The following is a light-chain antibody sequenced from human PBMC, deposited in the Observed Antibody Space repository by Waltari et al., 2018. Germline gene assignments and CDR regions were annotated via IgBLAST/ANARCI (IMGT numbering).Light chain of an antibody. Sequence: QSALTQPASVSGSPRQSITISCTGPSSDVGSYNLVSWYQQHPGKAPKLMIYEGSKRPSGVSNRFSGSKSGNTASLTISGLQAEDEADYYCCSYAGSSTWVFGGGTKLTVL. CDR2: EGS. J-gene: IGLJ3*02. CDR3: CSYAGSSTWV. CDR1: SSDVGSYNL. V-gene: IGLV2-23*01.